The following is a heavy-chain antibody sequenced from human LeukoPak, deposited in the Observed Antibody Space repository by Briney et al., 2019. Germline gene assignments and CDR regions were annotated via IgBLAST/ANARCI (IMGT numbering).Heavy chain of an antibody. Sequence: SETLSLTCAVYGGSFSGYYWSWIRQPPGKGLEWIGEINHSGSTNYNPSLKSRVTISVDTSKNQFSLKLSSVTAADTAVYYCARKVEQQLERAGYYFDYWGQGTLVTVSS. CDR2: INHSGST. V-gene: IGHV4-34*01. J-gene: IGHJ4*02. D-gene: IGHD6-13*01. CDR3: ARKVEQQLERAGYYFDY. CDR1: GGSFSGYY.